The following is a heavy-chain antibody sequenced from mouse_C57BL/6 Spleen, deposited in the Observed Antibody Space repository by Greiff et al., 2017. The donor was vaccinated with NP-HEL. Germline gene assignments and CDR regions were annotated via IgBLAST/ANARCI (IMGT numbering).Heavy chain of an antibody. CDR2: IRSKSSNYAT. CDR3: VREVFITTAYYFDY. J-gene: IGHJ2*01. CDR1: GFTFNTYA. V-gene: IGHV10-3*01. D-gene: IGHD1-1*01. Sequence: DVKLVESGGGLVQPKGSLKLSCAASGFTFNTYAMHWVRQAPGKGVEWVARIRSKSSNYATYYADSVKDRFTISRDDSQSMLYLQMNNLKTEDTAMYYCVREVFITTAYYFDYWGQGTTLTVSS.